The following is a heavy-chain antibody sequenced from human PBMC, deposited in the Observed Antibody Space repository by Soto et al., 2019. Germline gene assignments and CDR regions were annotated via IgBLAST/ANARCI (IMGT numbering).Heavy chain of an antibody. CDR1: GFTFSDYY. V-gene: IGHV3-11*06. D-gene: IGHD2-8*01. CDR2: ISSSSSYT. CDR3: ARAERYCTNGVCYWFDP. Sequence: PGGSLRLSCAASGFTFSDYYMSWIRRAPGKGLEWVSYISSSSSYTNYADSVKGRFTISRDNAKNSLYLQMNSLRAEDTAVYYCARAERYCTNGVCYWFDPWGQGTLVTVSS. J-gene: IGHJ5*02.